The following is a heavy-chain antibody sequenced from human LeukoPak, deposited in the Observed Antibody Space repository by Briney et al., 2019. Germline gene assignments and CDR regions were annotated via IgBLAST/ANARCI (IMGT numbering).Heavy chain of an antibody. CDR1: RYTFTSYY. J-gene: IGHJ4*02. CDR2: INPSGGST. CDR3: ARDDAGTLPADY. V-gene: IGHV1-46*01. D-gene: IGHD1-1*01. Sequence: ASVKVSCKASRYTFTSYYMHWVRQAPGQGLEWMGIINPSGGSTSYAQKFQGRVTMTRDTSTSTVYMELSSLRSEDTAVYYCARDDAGTLPADYWGQGTLVTVSS.